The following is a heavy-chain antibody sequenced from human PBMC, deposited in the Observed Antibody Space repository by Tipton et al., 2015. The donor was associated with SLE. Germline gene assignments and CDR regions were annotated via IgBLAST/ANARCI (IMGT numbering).Heavy chain of an antibody. CDR2: ISSSSTYK. Sequence: SLRLSCAASGFTFSSYSMNWVHQAPGKGLEWVSSISSSSTYKYYADSVKGRFTISRDNAKNSLYLQMNSLRAEDTAVYFCASLPQPHWPHYYYGVDVWGQGTTVTVSS. V-gene: IGHV3-21*01. J-gene: IGHJ6*02. CDR3: ASLPQPHWPHYYYGVDV. D-gene: IGHD1-1*01. CDR1: GFTFSSYS.